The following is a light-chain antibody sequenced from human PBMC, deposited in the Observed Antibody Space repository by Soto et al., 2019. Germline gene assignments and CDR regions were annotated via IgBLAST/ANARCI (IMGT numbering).Light chain of an antibody. CDR3: QQYSKWPIT. Sequence: DIKMKPSPPTLSVSPGERASISCRASQSVSSNYLAWYQQKPGQAPRLLIYGISNRATGISDRFSGSGSGTEFTLTISSLQPEDFAIYYCQQYSKWPITFGQGTRLEIK. V-gene: IGKV3D-15*01. CDR2: GIS. J-gene: IGKJ5*01. CDR1: QSVSSN.